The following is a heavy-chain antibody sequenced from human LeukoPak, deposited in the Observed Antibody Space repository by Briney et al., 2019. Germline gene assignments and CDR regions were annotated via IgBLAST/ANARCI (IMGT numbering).Heavy chain of an antibody. CDR1: GFTFSTYS. V-gene: IGHV3-48*02. CDR2: ISSSSRTI. CDR3: ARYNSGYYSFDY. Sequence: GGSLRLSCAASGFTFSTYSMNWVRRAPGKGLEWVSYISSSSRTIYYADSVKGRFTISRDNAKNSLYLQMNSLRDEDTAVYYCARYNSGYYSFDYWGQGTLVTVSS. J-gene: IGHJ4*02. D-gene: IGHD3-22*01.